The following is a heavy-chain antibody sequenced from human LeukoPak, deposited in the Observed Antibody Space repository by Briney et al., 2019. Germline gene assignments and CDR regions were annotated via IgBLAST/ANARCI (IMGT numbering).Heavy chain of an antibody. CDR2: IYSSGST. V-gene: IGHV4-4*07. CDR1: GGSISSYY. D-gene: IGHD4-11*01. CDR3: ARGGLGGITAYSNYLFDY. Sequence: SETLSLTCTVSGGSISSYYWSWIRQPAGKGLEWIARIYSSGSTNYNPSLKSRVTISIDTSKNQFSLNLTSVTAADTAVYYCARGGLGGITAYSNYLFDYWGQGTLVTVSS. J-gene: IGHJ4*02.